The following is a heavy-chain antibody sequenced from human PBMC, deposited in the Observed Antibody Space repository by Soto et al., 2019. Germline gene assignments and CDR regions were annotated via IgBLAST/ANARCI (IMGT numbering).Heavy chain of an antibody. D-gene: IGHD3-10*01. CDR2: IYWNDEK. CDR3: AHEAFGSDNWFDA. J-gene: IGHJ5*02. V-gene: IGHV2-5*01. CDR1: GFSLTTTGLG. Sequence: QITLKESGPPLVTPTQTLTLTCTFSGFSLTTTGLGVAWIRQPPGKALEWLALIYWNDEKRYRPSLRSRLTITKDTSKNQVVLTMTDMDPVDTATYFCAHEAFGSDNWFDAWGPGALVIVSS.